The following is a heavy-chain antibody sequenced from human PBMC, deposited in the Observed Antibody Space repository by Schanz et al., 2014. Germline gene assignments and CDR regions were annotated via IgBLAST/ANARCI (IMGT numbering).Heavy chain of an antibody. CDR2: LTGSGTTT. CDR1: GFTFSRYA. D-gene: IGHD6-13*01. CDR3: ARLDSSSWYPRY. Sequence: EVQLVESGGALVQPGGSLRLSCAASGFTFSRYAMHWVRQAPGKGLEWVSALTGSGTTTYYADSVKGRFTISRDNSKNTVNLQMNSLRAEDTAVYYCARLDSSSWYPRYWGQGTLVTVSS. J-gene: IGHJ4*02. V-gene: IGHV3-23*04.